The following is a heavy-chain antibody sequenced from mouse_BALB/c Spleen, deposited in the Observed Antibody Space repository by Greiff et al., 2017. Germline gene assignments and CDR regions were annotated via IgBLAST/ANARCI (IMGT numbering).Heavy chain of an antibody. CDR3: ARDITADY. V-gene: IGHV7-3*02. D-gene: IGHD4-1*01. J-gene: IGHJ2*01. CDR2: IRNKANGYTT. CDR1: GFTFTDYY. Sequence: EVKVEESGGGLVQPGGSLRLSCATSGFTFTDYYMSWVRQPPGKALEWLGFIRNKANGYTTEYSASVKGRFTISRDNSQSILYLQMNTLRAEDSATYYCARDITADYWGQGTTLTVSS.